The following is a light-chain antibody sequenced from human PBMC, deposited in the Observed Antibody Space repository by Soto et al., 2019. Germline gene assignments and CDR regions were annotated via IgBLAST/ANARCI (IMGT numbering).Light chain of an antibody. CDR3: SSYISSRPFVV. Sequence: QSALTQPASVSGSPGQSITISCTGTSRDVGGYNYVSWHQQHPGKAPKVIITEVSNRPSGVSNRFSGFKSGNTASLTISGLQAEGEGGYFRSSYISSRPFVVFGGGTKVTVL. V-gene: IGLV2-14*01. CDR1: SRDVGGYNY. J-gene: IGLJ2*01. CDR2: EVS.